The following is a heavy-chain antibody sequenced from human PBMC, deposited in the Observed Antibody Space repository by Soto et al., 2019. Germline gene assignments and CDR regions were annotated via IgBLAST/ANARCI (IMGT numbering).Heavy chain of an antibody. J-gene: IGHJ3*02. Sequence: QVQLVESGGGVVQPGRSLRLSCAASGFTFSSYGMHWVRQAPGKGLEWVAVIWYDGSNKYYADSVKGRFTISRDNSKNTLYLQMNSLRAEDTAVYYCALIVRGVIMNDAFDIWGQGTMVTVSS. D-gene: IGHD3-10*01. CDR3: ALIVRGVIMNDAFDI. CDR2: IWYDGSNK. CDR1: GFTFSSYG. V-gene: IGHV3-33*01.